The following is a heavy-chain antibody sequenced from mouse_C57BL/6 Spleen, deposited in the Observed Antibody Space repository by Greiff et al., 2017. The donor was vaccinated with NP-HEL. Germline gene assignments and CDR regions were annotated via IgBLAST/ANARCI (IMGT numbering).Heavy chain of an antibody. CDR1: GYTFTSYW. J-gene: IGHJ4*01. V-gene: IGHV1-5*01. CDR2: IYPGNSDT. CDR3: TRGGLLEFARYAMDY. Sequence: EVQLQQSGTVLARPGASVKMSCKTSGYTFTSYWMHWVKQRPGQGLEWIGAIYPGNSDTSYNQKFKGKAKLTAVTSASTAYMELSSLTNEDSAVYYCTRGGLLEFARYAMDYWGQGTSVTVSS.